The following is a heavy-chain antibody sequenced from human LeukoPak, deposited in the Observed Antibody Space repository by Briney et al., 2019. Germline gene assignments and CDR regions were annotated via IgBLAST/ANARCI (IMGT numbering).Heavy chain of an antibody. CDR1: GFTFSSFS. V-gene: IGHV3-21*04. CDR2: ISSGGDYK. Sequence: GGSLRLSCAASGFTFSSFSMNWVRQAPGKGLEWVSSISSGGDYKHYADSVKGRFTISRDNSKNTLYLQMNSLRAEDTAVYYCAKVAEYYFDYWGQGTLVTVSS. J-gene: IGHJ4*02. CDR3: AKVAEYYFDY.